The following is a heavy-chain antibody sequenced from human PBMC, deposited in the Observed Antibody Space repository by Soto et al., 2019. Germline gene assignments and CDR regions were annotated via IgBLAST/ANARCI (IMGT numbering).Heavy chain of an antibody. CDR3: ETGLNSGYSYGPDY. V-gene: IGHV3-23*01. D-gene: IGHD5-18*01. J-gene: IGHJ4*02. CDR2: ISGSGGST. Sequence: PGGSLRLSCAASGFTFSSHAMSWVRQAPGKGLEWVSAISGSGGSTYYADSVKGRFTISRDNSKNTLYLQMNSLRAEDTAVYYCETGLNSGYSYGPDYWGQGTLVTVSS. CDR1: GFTFSSHA.